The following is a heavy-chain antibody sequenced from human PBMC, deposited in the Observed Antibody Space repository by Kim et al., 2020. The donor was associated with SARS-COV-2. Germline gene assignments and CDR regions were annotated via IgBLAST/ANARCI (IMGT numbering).Heavy chain of an antibody. V-gene: IGHV3-74*01. J-gene: IGHJ4*02. CDR2: ISGDGSNT. CDR1: GFALRDYW. CDR3: ARALGGSRGHDF. D-gene: IGHD1-26*01. Sequence: GGSLRLSCAASGFALRDYWMYWVCQIPGKGLVWVSRISGDGSNTNYADSVKGRFTISRDNAKNTLYLQMNSLRAEDTAVYYCARALGGSRGHDFWGQGTLVTVSS.